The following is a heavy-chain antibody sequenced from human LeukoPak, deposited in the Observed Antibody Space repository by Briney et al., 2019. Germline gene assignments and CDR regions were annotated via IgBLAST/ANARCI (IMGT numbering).Heavy chain of an antibody. CDR3: ASARATELGTFPSLDY. J-gene: IGHJ4*02. CDR2: IYHSGST. V-gene: IGHV4-38-2*01. Sequence: SETLSLTCAVSGYSISSGYYWGWIRQPPGKGLEWIGSIYHSGSTYYNPSLKSRVTISVDTSKNQFSLKLSSVTAADTAVYYCASARATELGTFPSLDYWGQGTLVTVSS. D-gene: IGHD7-27*01. CDR1: GYSISSGYY.